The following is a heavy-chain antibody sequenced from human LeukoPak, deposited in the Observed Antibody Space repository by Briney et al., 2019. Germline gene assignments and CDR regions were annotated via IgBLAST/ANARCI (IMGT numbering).Heavy chain of an antibody. J-gene: IGHJ4*02. CDR1: GYSISTGYF. D-gene: IGHD3-16*01. CDR2: IFHTGST. CDR3: ASPRGTYIDY. Sequence: SETLSLTCAASGYSISTGYFWGWIRQSPGQGLEWIGSIFHTGSTSYNPSLKSRVTLSVDTSKNEFSLKLTSVTAADTAIYYCASPRGTYIDYWGQGTLVIVSS. V-gene: IGHV4-38-2*01.